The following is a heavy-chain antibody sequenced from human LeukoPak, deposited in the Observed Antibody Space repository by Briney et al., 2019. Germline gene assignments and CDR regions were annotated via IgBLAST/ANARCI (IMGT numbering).Heavy chain of an antibody. V-gene: IGHV3-33*01. CDR2: IWYDGSNK. Sequence: GRSLRLSCAASGFTFSSYGMHWVRQAPGKGLEWVAVIWYDGSNKYYADSVKGRFTISRDNSKNTLYLQMNSLRAEDTAVYYCARERLDDFWSGYYYYYHYGMDVWGQGTTVTVSS. CDR1: GFTFSSYG. CDR3: ARERLDDFWSGYYYYYHYGMDV. J-gene: IGHJ6*02. D-gene: IGHD3-3*01.